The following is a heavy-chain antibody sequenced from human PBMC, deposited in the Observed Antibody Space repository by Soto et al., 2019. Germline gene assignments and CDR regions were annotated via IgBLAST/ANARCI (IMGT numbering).Heavy chain of an antibody. CDR2: IRSKTYGGTT. V-gene: IGHV3-49*03. CDR1: GFTFGDHA. J-gene: IGHJ6*02. CDR3: QYQLLTYYYGMDV. Sequence: PGGSLRLSCIGSGFTFGDHAMSWFRQAPGKGLEWVGFIRSKTYGGTTEYAASVKGSFTISRDDSNSIAYLQMNSLKTEDTAVYYCQYQLLTYYYGMDVWGQGTTVTVSS. D-gene: IGHD2-2*01.